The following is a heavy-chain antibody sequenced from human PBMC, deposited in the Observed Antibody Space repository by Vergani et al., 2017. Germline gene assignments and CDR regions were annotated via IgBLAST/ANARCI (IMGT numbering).Heavy chain of an antibody. Sequence: EVQLLVSGGGLVQPGGSLRLSCAASGFRFSTYAMNWVRQAQGKGLECVSGISASGHDTSYADSVKGRFTIPRDSYKNTLYLQMNSRRADDTAIYYCARDQRDSTIFGAHRYAYWGQGSLVTVSS. CDR2: ISASGHDT. CDR3: ARDQRDSTIFGAHRYAY. V-gene: IGHV3-23*01. D-gene: IGHD3-3*01. J-gene: IGHJ4*02. CDR1: GFRFSTYA.